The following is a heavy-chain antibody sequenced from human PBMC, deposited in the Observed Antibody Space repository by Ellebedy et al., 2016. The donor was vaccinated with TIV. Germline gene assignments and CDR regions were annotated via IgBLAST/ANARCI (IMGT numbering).Heavy chain of an antibody. V-gene: IGHV1-69*13. D-gene: IGHD6-19*01. CDR2: IIPIFGTA. J-gene: IGHJ4*02. Sequence: SVKVSXKASGGTFSSYAISWVRQAPGQGLEWMGGIIPIFGTANYAQKFQGRVTITADESTSTAYMELSSLRSEDTAVYYCARAFSAQGAVAEDYWGQGTLVTVSS. CDR1: GGTFSSYA. CDR3: ARAFSAQGAVAEDY.